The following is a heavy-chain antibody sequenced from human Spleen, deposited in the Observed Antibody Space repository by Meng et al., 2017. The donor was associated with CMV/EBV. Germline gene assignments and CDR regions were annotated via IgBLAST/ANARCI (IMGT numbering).Heavy chain of an antibody. CDR2: VTNSDNSI. CDR1: GFTLSDYY. D-gene: IGHD3-22*01. J-gene: IGHJ5*02. V-gene: IGHV3-11*01. CDR3: ARDTFDSRGYFSP. Sequence: GESLKISCAASGFTLSDYYIIWIRQAPGKGLEWVSYVTNSDNSIYYADSVRGRFTISRDIANNSLHLQMNSLRAEDTAFYYCARDTFDSRGYFSPWGRGTLVTVSS.